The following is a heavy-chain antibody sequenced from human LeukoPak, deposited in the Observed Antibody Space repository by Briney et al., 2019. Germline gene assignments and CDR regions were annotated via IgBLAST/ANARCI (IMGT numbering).Heavy chain of an antibody. V-gene: IGHV3-7*03. CDR3: AARSSGNPYF. J-gene: IGHJ4*02. Sequence: GESLRLSCTASGPTLSNYWVIWVRQAPGKGLQWVAKIKQDGSEKYYVDSVKGRFTISRDNAENSLYLQMNSLRVEDTAVYYCAARSSGNPYFWGQGTLVTVSS. D-gene: IGHD1-26*01. CDR2: IKQDGSEK. CDR1: GPTLSNYW.